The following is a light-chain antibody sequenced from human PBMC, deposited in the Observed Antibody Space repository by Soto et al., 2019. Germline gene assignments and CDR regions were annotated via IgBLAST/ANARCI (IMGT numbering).Light chain of an antibody. Sequence: DIQMTQSPSTLSASVGDRVTITCRASQSISSWLAWYQQKPGKAPKLLIYDASSLESGVPSRFSGSGSETEFTLTISSLQPDDFATYYCQQYNSYSPRLTFGGGTKVEIK. CDR2: DAS. CDR1: QSISSW. J-gene: IGKJ4*01. V-gene: IGKV1-5*01. CDR3: QQYNSYSPRLT.